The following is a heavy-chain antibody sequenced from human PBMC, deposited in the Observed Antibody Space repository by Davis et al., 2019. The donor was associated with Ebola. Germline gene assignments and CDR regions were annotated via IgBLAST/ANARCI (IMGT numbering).Heavy chain of an antibody. CDR3: ARHYDFWSGYYSFDY. V-gene: IGHV4-39*01. Sequence: MPSETLSLTCTVSGGSISSSSYYWGWIRQPPGKGLEWIGSIYYSGSTYYNPSLKSRVTISVDTSKNQFSLKLSSVTAADTAVYYCARHYDFWSGYYSFDYWGQGTLVTVSS. D-gene: IGHD3-3*01. CDR1: GGSISSSSYY. CDR2: IYYSGST. J-gene: IGHJ4*02.